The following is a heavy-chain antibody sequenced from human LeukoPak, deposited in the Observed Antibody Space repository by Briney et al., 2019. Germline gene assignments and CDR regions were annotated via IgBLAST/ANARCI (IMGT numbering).Heavy chain of an antibody. Sequence: PSETLSLTCTVSGGSISSSSYYWGWIRQPPGKGLEWIGSIYYSGSTYYNPSLKSRVTISVDTSKNQFSLKLSSVTAADTAVYYCARAGSGWDFDYWGQGTLVTVSS. D-gene: IGHD6-19*01. J-gene: IGHJ4*02. CDR1: GGSISSSSYY. CDR3: ARAGSGWDFDY. V-gene: IGHV4-39*07. CDR2: IYYSGST.